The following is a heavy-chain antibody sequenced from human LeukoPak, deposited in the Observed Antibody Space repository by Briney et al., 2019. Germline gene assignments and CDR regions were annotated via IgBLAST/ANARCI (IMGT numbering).Heavy chain of an antibody. Sequence: GASVKVSCKASGYTFTGYYMHWVRQAPGQGLEWMGWINPSGGSTSYAQKFQGRVTVTRDMSTSTVYMELSSLRSEDTAVYYCARVRYSDSSVLTRKRSYYFDYWGQGTLVTVSS. CDR3: ARVRYSDSSVLTRKRSYYFDY. J-gene: IGHJ4*02. D-gene: IGHD3-22*01. V-gene: IGHV1-46*01. CDR1: GYTFTGYY. CDR2: INPSGGST.